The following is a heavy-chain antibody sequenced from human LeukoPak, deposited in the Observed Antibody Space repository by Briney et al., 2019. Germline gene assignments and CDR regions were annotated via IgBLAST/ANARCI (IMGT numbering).Heavy chain of an antibody. CDR2: IYSSGST. CDR1: GFTVSSNY. D-gene: IGHD3-22*01. V-gene: IGHV3-53*01. CDR3: ARDKEYYYDSSGYYYYYYMDV. Sequence: GGSQRLSCAASGFTVSSNYMSWVRQAPGKGLEWVSVIYSSGSTYYADSVKGRFTISRDTSKNTLYLQMNSLRAEDTAVYYCARDKEYYYDSSGYYYYYYMDVWGKGTTVTVSS. J-gene: IGHJ6*03.